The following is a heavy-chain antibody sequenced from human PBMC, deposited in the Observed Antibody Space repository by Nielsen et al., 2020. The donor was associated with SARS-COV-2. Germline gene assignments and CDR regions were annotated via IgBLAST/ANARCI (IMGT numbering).Heavy chain of an antibody. V-gene: IGHV1-69*13. CDR3: ARRRDGYNSLDY. Sequence: SVKVSCKASGGIFSSYAVSWVRQAPGQGLEWMGGIIPIFGTANYAQKFQGRVTITADESTSTAYMELSSLRSEDTAVYYCARRRDGYNSLDYWGQGTLVTVSS. CDR2: IIPIFGTA. J-gene: IGHJ4*02. D-gene: IGHD5-24*01. CDR1: GGIFSSYA.